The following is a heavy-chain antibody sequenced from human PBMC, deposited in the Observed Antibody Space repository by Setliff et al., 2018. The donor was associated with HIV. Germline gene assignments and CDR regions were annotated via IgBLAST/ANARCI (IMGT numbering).Heavy chain of an antibody. D-gene: IGHD6-6*01. V-gene: IGHV4-61*09. CDR1: GGSISSGTYF. Sequence: PSETLSLTCTVSGGSISSGTYFWSWIRQPAGKGLEWIGHIHTSGNANYNPSLNSRVTISVDTSKNHFSLKLSSVTAADTAVYHCAKARSEYQLMPWYYYMDVWGQGTTVTVSS. CDR3: AKARSEYQLMPWYYYMDV. J-gene: IGHJ6*03. CDR2: IHTSGNA.